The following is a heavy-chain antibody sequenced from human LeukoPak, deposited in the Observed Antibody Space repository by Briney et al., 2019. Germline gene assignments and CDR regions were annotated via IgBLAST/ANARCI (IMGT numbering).Heavy chain of an antibody. V-gene: IGHV4-4*07. CDR2: IYTSGST. J-gene: IGHJ4*02. Sequence: SETLSLTCTVSGGSISSYYWSWIRQPAGKGLEWIGRIYTSGSTNYNPSPKSRVTMSVDTSKNQFSLKLSSVTAADTAVYYCAGGHYDFWSGYYTSSDYWGQGTLVTVSS. D-gene: IGHD3-3*01. CDR1: GGSISSYY. CDR3: AGGHYDFWSGYYTSSDY.